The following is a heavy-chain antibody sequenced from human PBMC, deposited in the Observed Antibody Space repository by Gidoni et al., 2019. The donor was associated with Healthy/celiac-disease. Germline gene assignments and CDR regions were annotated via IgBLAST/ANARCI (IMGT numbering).Heavy chain of an antibody. D-gene: IGHD3-10*01. Sequence: GSTGSSYGMHWVRQAPGKGLEWVAVIWYDGSNKYYADSVKGRFTISRDNSKNTLYLQMNSLRAEDTAVYYCAREAVSSGSYSWFDPWGQGTLVTVSS. CDR3: AREAVSSGSYSWFDP. J-gene: IGHJ5*02. CDR1: GSTGSSYG. CDR2: IWYDGSNK. V-gene: IGHV3-33*01.